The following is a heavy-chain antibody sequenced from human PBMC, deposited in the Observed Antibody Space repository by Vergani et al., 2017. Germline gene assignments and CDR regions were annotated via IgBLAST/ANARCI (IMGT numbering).Heavy chain of an antibody. CDR3: ARGPLYSSSWYSWEGYFDL. CDR2: INHSGST. J-gene: IGHJ2*01. CDR1: GGSMRGYY. V-gene: IGHV4-34*01. D-gene: IGHD6-13*01. Sequence: QVRLQESGPGLVKPSETLSLTCSVSGGSMRGYYWSWIRKPPGKGLEWMGEINHSGSTNYNPSLKSRVTISVDTSKNQFSLKLSSVTAADTAVYYCARGPLYSSSWYSWEGYFDLWGRGTLVTVSS.